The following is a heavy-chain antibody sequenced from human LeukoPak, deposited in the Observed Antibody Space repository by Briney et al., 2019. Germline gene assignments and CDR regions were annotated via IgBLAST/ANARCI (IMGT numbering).Heavy chain of an antibody. CDR1: GFTFSSYW. CDR2: IKEDGSEK. D-gene: IGHD6-19*01. J-gene: IGHJ4*02. CDR3: AKGLGFMPQFDY. V-gene: IGHV3-7*03. Sequence: GGSLRLSCAASGFTFSSYWMSWVRQAPGKGLEWVANIKEDGSEKYYVDSVKGRFTISRDNAKNSLYLQMNSLRAEDTAFYYCAKGLGFMPQFDYWGQGTLVAVSS.